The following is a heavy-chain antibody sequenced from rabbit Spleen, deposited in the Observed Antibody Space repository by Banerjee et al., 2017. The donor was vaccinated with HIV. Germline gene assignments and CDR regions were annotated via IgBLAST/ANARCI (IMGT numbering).Heavy chain of an antibody. Sequence: QSLEESGGGLVQPGGSLKLSCKASGFDFSSYYMCWVRQPPGKGLEWIGCIYPGSSGTTYYASWAKGRFTISRTSSTTVTLRMTSLTAADRATYFCARDLVAVIGWNFSLWGQGTLVTVS. CDR1: GFDFSSYY. CDR2: IYPGSSGTT. D-gene: IGHD1-1*01. J-gene: IGHJ4*01. V-gene: IGHV1S40*01. CDR3: ARDLVAVIGWNFSL.